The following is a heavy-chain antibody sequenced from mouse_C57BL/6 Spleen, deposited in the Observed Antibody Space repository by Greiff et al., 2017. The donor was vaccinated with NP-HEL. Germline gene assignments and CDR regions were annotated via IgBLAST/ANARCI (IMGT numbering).Heavy chain of an antibody. D-gene: IGHD1-1*01. CDR1: GYTFTGYW. CDR2: ILPGSGST. Sequence: VQLQQSGAELMKPGASVKLSCKATGYTFTGYWIEWVKQRPGHGLEWIGEILPGSGSTNYNGKFKGKATFTADTSSNTAYMQLSSLTTEDSAIYYCARRATVVLDYWGQGTTLTFSS. CDR3: ARRATVVLDY. J-gene: IGHJ2*01. V-gene: IGHV1-9*01.